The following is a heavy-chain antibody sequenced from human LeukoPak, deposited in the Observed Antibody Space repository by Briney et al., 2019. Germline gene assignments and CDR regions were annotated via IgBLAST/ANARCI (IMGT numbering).Heavy chain of an antibody. V-gene: IGHV1-8*01. CDR3: ARVGKGTAVTPRPYYFDY. Sequence: ASVKVSCMASGYTFTSYDINWVRQATGQGLEWMGWMNPNSGNTGYAQKFQGRVTMTRNTSISTAYMELSSLRSEDTAVYYCARVGKGTAVTPRPYYFDYWGQGTLVTVSS. CDR1: GYTFTSYD. CDR2: MNPNSGNT. D-gene: IGHD4-23*01. J-gene: IGHJ4*02.